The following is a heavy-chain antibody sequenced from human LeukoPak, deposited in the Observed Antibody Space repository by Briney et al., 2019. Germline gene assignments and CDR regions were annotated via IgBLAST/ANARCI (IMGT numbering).Heavy chain of an antibody. J-gene: IGHJ6*02. D-gene: IGHD2-2*01. CDR3: AGGAVVPAAMSPYYYYGMDV. V-gene: IGHV1-8*01. CDR1: GYTFTSYD. Sequence: EASVTVSCQASGYTFTSYDMNWVRQPAGQGLEWMGWMNPNSGNTGYAQKFQGRVTMTRNTSMSTAYMELSSLRSEDTAVYYCAGGAVVPAAMSPYYYYGMDVWGQGTTVTVSS. CDR2: MNPNSGNT.